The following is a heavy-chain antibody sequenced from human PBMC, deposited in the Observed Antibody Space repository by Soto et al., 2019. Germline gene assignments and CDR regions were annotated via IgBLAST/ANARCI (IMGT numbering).Heavy chain of an antibody. CDR1: GYTFTSYD. CDR2: MNPNSGNT. V-gene: IGHV1-8*01. D-gene: IGHD4-4*01. J-gene: IGHJ6*03. Sequence: ASVKVSCKASGYTFTSYDINWVRQATGQGLEWMGWMNPNSGNTGYAQKFQGRVTMTRNTSISTAYMELSSLRSEDTAVYYCARGRQVLQKSAYYYYYMDVWGKGTTVTVSS. CDR3: ARGRQVLQKSAYYYYYMDV.